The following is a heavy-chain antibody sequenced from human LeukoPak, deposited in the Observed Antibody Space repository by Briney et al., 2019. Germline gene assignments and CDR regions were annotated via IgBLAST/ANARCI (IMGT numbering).Heavy chain of an antibody. J-gene: IGHJ4*02. Sequence: KASETLSLTCTVSGGSISSSSYYWGWIRQPPGKGLEWIGSIYYSGSTYYNPSLKSRVTISVDTSKNQFSLKLSSVTAADTAVYYCARSDTAIRNWGQGTLVTVSS. CDR1: GGSISSSSYY. CDR2: IYYSGST. CDR3: ARSDTAIRN. V-gene: IGHV4-39*07. D-gene: IGHD5-18*01.